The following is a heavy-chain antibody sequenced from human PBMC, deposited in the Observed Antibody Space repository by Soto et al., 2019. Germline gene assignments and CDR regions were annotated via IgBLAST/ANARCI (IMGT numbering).Heavy chain of an antibody. CDR2: INHSGST. V-gene: IGHV4-34*01. CDR1: GGSFSGYY. Sequence: PSETLSLTCAVYGGSFSGYYWSWIRQPPGKGLEWIGEINHSGSTNYNPSLKSRVTISVDTSKNQFSLKLSSVTAADTAVYYCARGSRIWGYYYYGMDVWGQGTTVTVYS. J-gene: IGHJ6*02. CDR3: ARGSRIWGYYYYGMDV. D-gene: IGHD3-16*01.